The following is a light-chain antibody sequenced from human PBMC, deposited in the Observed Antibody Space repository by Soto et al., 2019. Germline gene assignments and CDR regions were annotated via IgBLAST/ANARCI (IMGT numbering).Light chain of an antibody. Sequence: EMVMTQSPATLSVSPGERATLSCRSSQSVSNNLAWYQQKPGQAPRLLIYGASTRATGIPTRFSGSGSGTEFTITISSLQSEDVAIYCWHQYNTWPLTFGQGTKVEIK. CDR1: QSVSNN. J-gene: IGKJ1*01. V-gene: IGKV3-15*01. CDR2: GAS. CDR3: HQYNTWPLT.